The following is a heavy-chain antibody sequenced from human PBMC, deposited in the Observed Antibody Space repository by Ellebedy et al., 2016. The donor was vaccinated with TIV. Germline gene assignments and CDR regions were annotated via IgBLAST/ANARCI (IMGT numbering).Heavy chain of an antibody. CDR2: ISSGGSSM. D-gene: IGHD4-23*01. CDR3: ARGNSFDAFDI. Sequence: GESLKISCAASGFTFSSYEMNWVRQAPGKGLEWLSYISSGGSSMYYADSVKGRFTISRDNAKNSLYLQMTSLRAEDTGVYYCARGNSFDAFDIWGQGTMVTVYS. V-gene: IGHV3-48*03. CDR1: GFTFSSYE. J-gene: IGHJ3*02.